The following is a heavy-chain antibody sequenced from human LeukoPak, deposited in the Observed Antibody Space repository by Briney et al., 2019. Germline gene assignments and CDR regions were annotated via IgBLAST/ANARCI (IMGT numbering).Heavy chain of an antibody. Sequence: GGSLRLSCAASGFTFRNYAMAWVRQAPGKGLEGVSSISDNAFYTYYADSVQGRLTISRDNSKNTLYLQRNSLRGEDTAVYYCAKRGGDTTVRYFDYWGQGTLVTVSS. CDR1: GFTFRNYA. D-gene: IGHD4-17*01. CDR3: AKRGGDTTVRYFDY. CDR2: ISDNAFYT. V-gene: IGHV3-23*01. J-gene: IGHJ4*02.